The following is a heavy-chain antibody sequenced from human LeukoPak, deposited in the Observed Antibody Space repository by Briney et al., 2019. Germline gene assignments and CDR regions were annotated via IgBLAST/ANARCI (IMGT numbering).Heavy chain of an antibody. D-gene: IGHD3-3*01. J-gene: IGHJ4*02. V-gene: IGHV3-66*01. CDR2: IYSGGST. Sequence: GGSLRLSCAASGFTVSSNYMSWVRQAPGKGLEWVSVIYSGGSTYYADSVKGRFTISRDNSKNTLYLQMNSLRAEDTAVYYCAKLTRVASLVDYWGQGTLVTVSS. CDR3: AKLTRVASLVDY. CDR1: GFTVSSNY.